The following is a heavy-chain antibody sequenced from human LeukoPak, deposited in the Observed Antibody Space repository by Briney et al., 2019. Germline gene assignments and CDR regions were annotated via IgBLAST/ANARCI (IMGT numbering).Heavy chain of an antibody. CDR3: AREPMGATYFDY. CDR2: ISSSGSTI. Sequence: GGSLRLSCAASGFTFSNYEMNWVRQAPGKGLEWVSYISSSGSTIYYADSVKSRFTISRDNAKNSLYLQMNSLRAEDTAVYYCAREPMGATYFDYWGQGTLVTVSS. D-gene: IGHD1-26*01. CDR1: GFTFSNYE. J-gene: IGHJ4*02. V-gene: IGHV3-48*03.